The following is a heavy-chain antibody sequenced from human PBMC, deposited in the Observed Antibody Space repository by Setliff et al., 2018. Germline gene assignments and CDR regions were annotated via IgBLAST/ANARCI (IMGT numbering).Heavy chain of an antibody. CDR1: GASITSGGFY. CDR2: ICPSGTA. D-gene: IGHD3-10*01. CDR3: ARAGGYYGSGSYYNDGWFDP. V-gene: IGHV4-61*09. Sequence: SETLSLTCSVSGASITSGGFYWTWLRQPAGKGLEWMGHICPSGTAIYNPSLRSRVTISVDMSKKQFSLKLSSVTAADTAVYYCARAGGYYGSGSYYNDGWFDPWGQGTLVTVSS. J-gene: IGHJ5*02.